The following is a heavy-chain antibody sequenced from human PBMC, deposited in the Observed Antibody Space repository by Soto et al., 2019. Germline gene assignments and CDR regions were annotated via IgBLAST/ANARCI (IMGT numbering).Heavy chain of an antibody. CDR1: GFTFSSYA. CDR2: ISGSGGST. CDR3: AKSNHGVYDAFDI. D-gene: IGHD4-17*01. Sequence: EVQLLESGGGLVQPGGSLRLSCAASGFTFSSYAMSWVRQAPGKGLEWVSAISGSGGSTYYADSVKGRFTISKDNSKNTLYLQMNSLRAEDTAVYYCAKSNHGVYDAFDIWGQGTMVTVSS. V-gene: IGHV3-23*01. J-gene: IGHJ3*02.